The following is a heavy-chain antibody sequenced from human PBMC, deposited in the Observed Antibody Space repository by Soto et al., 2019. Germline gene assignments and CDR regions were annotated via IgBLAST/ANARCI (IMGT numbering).Heavy chain of an antibody. J-gene: IGHJ4*02. CDR2: IYWDGDK. D-gene: IGHD1-26*01. CDR3: AHRRGAYYFDF. V-gene: IGHV2-5*02. CDR1: GFSHSTNGVG. Sequence: QITLKESGTPLVKPTQTLTLTCTFSGFSHSTNGVGVGWIRQPPGKALEWLALIYWDGDKRYSPSLKSRLTITKDTSKNQVVLTMTNMDPVDTATYYCAHRRGAYYFDFWGLGTLVTVSS.